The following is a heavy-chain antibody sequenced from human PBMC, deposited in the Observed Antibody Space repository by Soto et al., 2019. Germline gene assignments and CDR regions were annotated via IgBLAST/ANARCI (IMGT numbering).Heavy chain of an antibody. CDR1: GFTFSSYA. CDR3: ANGGVSQSGSHHR. J-gene: IGHJ5*02. V-gene: IGHV3-23*01. D-gene: IGHD3-22*01. CDR2: ISGSGGNA. Sequence: EVQLLESGGGLVQPGGSLRLSCAASGFTFSSYAMSWVRPAPGTGLEWVSDISGSGGNAYYAESVKGRFTISRDNSMNTLYLQMNNLRVEDTAVYYCANGGVSQSGSHHRWGQGTLVTVSS.